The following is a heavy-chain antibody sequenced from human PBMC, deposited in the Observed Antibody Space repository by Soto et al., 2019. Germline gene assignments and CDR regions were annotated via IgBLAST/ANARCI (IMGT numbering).Heavy chain of an antibody. CDR3: ARVVVVVPAAMRPIDWFDP. V-gene: IGHV4-4*02. CDR1: GGPISSSNW. Sequence: PSETLSLTCAVSGGPISSSNWWSWVRQPPGKGLEWIGEIYHSGSTNYNPSLKSRVTISVDKSKNQFSLKLSSVTAADTAVYYCARVVVVVPAAMRPIDWFDPWGQGNLVTVS. J-gene: IGHJ5*02. D-gene: IGHD2-2*01. CDR2: IYHSGST.